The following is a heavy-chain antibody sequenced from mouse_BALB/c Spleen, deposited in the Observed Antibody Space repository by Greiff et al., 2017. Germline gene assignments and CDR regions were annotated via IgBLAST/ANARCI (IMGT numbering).Heavy chain of an antibody. CDR2: IFPGTGTT. CDR3: ASQYGSSNWFAY. V-gene: IGHV1S132*01. CDR1: GYTFTSYW. J-gene: IGHJ3*01. D-gene: IGHD1-1*01. Sequence: QVQLQQSGAELVKPGASVKLSCKTSGYTFTSYWIQWVKQRPGQGLGWIGEIFPGTGTTYYNEKFKGKATLTIDTSSSTAYMQLSSLTSEDSAVYFCASQYGSSNWFAYWGQGTLVTVSA.